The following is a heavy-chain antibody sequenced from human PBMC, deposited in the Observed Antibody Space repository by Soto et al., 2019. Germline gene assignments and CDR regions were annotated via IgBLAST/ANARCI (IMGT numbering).Heavy chain of an antibody. CDR2: ISAYNGNT. CDR3: ARDRKVLRFLEWLPKTFDY. J-gene: IGHJ4*02. D-gene: IGHD3-3*01. CDR1: GYTFTSYG. Sequence: GASVKVSCKASGYTFTSYGISWVRQAPGQGLEWMGWISAYNGNTNYAQKLQGRVTMTTDTSTSTAYMELRSLRSDDTAVYYCARDRKVLRFLEWLPKTFDYWGQGTLVTVSS. V-gene: IGHV1-18*01.